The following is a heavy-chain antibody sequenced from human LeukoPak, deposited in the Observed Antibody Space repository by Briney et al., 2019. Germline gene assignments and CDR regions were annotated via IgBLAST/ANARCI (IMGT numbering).Heavy chain of an antibody. J-gene: IGHJ3*02. V-gene: IGHV3-7*05. Sequence: GASLRLSCAASRLTFIRYWMSWGRQAPGKGLEWVASINQNGNEKYYVDSLKGRFTITRDNAKTSLYLQMNSLRGEDTGVYYCASVDTAMGTYPFGIWGQGTMVTVSS. CDR2: INQNGNEK. CDR3: ASVDTAMGTYPFGI. CDR1: RLTFIRYW. D-gene: IGHD5-18*01.